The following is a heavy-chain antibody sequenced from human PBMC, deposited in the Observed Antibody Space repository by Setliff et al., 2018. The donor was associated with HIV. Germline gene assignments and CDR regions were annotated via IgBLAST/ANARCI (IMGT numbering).Heavy chain of an antibody. CDR1: GFSISNYY. D-gene: IGHD2-15*01. Sequence: KPGGSLRLSCEVSGFSISNYYISWIRQAPGKGLEWISYINGGGNIMNYADSVEGRFTISRDNAKKSVYLEMNSLRDEDTAVYYCASRVGLYYWGQGTLVTVSS. CDR2: INGGGNIM. CDR3: ASRVGLYY. J-gene: IGHJ4*02. V-gene: IGHV3-11*01.